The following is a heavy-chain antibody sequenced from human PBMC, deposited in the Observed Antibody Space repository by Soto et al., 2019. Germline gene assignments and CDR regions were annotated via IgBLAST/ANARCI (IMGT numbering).Heavy chain of an antibody. D-gene: IGHD6-6*01. J-gene: IGHJ4*02. Sequence: GGSLRLSCAASGFTVSSNYMSWVRQAPGKGLEWVSVIYSGGSTYYADSVKGRFTISRDNSKNTLYLQMNSLRAEDTAVYYCARFAYSSLYFDYWGQGTLVTVSS. CDR1: GFTVSSNY. CDR2: IYSGGST. CDR3: ARFAYSSLYFDY. V-gene: IGHV3-53*01.